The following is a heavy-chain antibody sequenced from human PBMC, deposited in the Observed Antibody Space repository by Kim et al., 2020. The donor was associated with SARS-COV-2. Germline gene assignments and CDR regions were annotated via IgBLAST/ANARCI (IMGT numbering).Heavy chain of an antibody. J-gene: IGHJ4*02. CDR3: ARPLFYSGYDLALGY. V-gene: IGHV4-59*08. D-gene: IGHD5-12*01. Sequence: PSLKSRVTIPVDTSKNQFSLKLSSVTAADTAVYYCARPLFYSGYDLALGYWGQGTLVTVSS.